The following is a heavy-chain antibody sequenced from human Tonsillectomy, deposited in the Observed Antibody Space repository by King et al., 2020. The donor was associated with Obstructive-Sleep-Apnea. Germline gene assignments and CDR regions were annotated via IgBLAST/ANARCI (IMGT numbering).Heavy chain of an antibody. Sequence: LQLQESGPGLVKPSETLSLTCTVSGGSISSSSYYWGWIRQPPGKGLEWIGSIYYSGSTYYNPSLKSRVTISVDTSKNRFSLKLSSVTAADTAVYYCARDADNGSYSDYWGQGTLVTVSS. CDR1: GGSISSSSYY. V-gene: IGHV4-39*07. CDR3: ARDADNGSYSDY. CDR2: IYYSGST. D-gene: IGHD1-26*01. J-gene: IGHJ4*02.